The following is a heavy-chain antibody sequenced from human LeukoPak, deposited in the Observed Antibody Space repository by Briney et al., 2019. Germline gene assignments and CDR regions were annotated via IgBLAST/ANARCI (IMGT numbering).Heavy chain of an antibody. J-gene: IGHJ4*02. D-gene: IGHD3-22*01. CDR2: ISYDGSNK. Sequence: GGSLRLSCAASGFTFSSYGMHWVRQAPGKGLEWVAVISYDGSNKYYADSVKGRFTISRDNSKNTLYLQMNSLRAEDTAVYYCAKGPPGYYSDSSGYPDYWGQGTLVTVS. CDR3: AKGPPGYYSDSSGYPDY. CDR1: GFTFSSYG. V-gene: IGHV3-30*18.